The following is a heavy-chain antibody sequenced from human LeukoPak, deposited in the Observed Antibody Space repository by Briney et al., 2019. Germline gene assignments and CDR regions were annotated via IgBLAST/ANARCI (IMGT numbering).Heavy chain of an antibody. CDR2: ISAYNGNT. CDR3: ARGQTDYGDSNAADFDY. CDR1: GYTFTSYG. D-gene: IGHD4-17*01. J-gene: IGHJ4*02. Sequence: GASVKVSCKASGYTFTSYGISWVRQAPGQGLEWMGWISAYNGNTNHAQKLQGRVTMTTDTSTSTAYMELRSLRSDDTAVYYCARGQTDYGDSNAADFDYWGQGTLVTVSS. V-gene: IGHV1-18*01.